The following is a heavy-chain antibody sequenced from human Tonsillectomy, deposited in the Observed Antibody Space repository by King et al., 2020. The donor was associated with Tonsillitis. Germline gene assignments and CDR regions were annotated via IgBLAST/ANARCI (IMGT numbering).Heavy chain of an antibody. CDR1: GFTVSNYC. Sequence: VRLVESGGGLIQPGGSLRLSCAASGFTVSNYCIHWVRQAPGKGLEWVSLIYSGDTTYYADSVRGRFTISRDNFKNTLYLDMNALRVDDTAVYYCARDHGAGHDGFDFWGQGTMVTVSS. J-gene: IGHJ3*01. D-gene: IGHD6-19*01. CDR2: IYSGDTT. V-gene: IGHV3-53*01. CDR3: ARDHGAGHDGFDF.